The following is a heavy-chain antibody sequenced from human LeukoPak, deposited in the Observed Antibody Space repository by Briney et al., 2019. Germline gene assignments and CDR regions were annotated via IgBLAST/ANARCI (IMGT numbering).Heavy chain of an antibody. D-gene: IGHD6-19*01. CDR3: AKIPGSGFSPAMFDY. CDR1: GFTFSSYD. CDR2: ISYDGSNK. V-gene: IGHV3-30*18. Sequence: PGGSLRLSCAASGFTFSSYDMHWVRQAPGKGLEWVAVISYDGSNKYYADSVKGRFTISRDNSKNTLYLQMNSLRAEDTAVYYCAKIPGSGFSPAMFDYWGQGTLVTVSS. J-gene: IGHJ4*02.